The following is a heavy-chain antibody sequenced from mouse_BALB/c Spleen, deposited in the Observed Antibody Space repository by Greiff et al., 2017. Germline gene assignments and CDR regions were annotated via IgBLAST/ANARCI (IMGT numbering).Heavy chain of an antibody. V-gene: IGHV2-2*02. Sequence: VQLQQSGPGLVQPSQSLSITCTVSGFSLTSYGVHWVRQSPGKGLEWLGVIWSGGSTDYNAAFISRLSISKDNSKSQVFFKMNSLQATDTAIYYCARKGDYYGSSYVAWFAYWGQGTLVTVSA. CDR2: IWSGGST. J-gene: IGHJ3*01. CDR3: ARKGDYYGSSYVAWFAY. CDR1: GFSLTSYG. D-gene: IGHD1-1*01.